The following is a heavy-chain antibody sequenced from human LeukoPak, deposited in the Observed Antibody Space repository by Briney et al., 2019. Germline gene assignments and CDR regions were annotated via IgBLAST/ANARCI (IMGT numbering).Heavy chain of an antibody. V-gene: IGHV3-21*01. CDR2: TTTSSTYI. CDR3: ARAPHPYCSGGNCIYFDY. J-gene: IGHJ4*02. D-gene: IGHD2-15*01. CDR1: GFSFSDYN. Sequence: GGSLRLSCAASGFSFSDYNMNWVRQAPGKALEWVSSTTTSSTYIYYGDSVKGRFTLSRDNAKKSLYLQMNSLRAEDTAVYYCARAPHPYCSGGNCIYFDYWGQGTLVTVSS.